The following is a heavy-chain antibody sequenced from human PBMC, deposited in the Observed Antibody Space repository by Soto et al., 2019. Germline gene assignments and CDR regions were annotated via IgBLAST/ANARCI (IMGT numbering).Heavy chain of an antibody. J-gene: IGHJ6*02. V-gene: IGHV3-23*01. CDR3: AKDGITMVRGVIVGGMDV. CDR1: WFAFLSYA. Sequence: GGSLNLSCADRWFAFLSYAMSRVGQAPGKGLEWVSAISGSGGSTYYADSVKGRFTISRDNSKNTLYLQMNSLRAEDTAVYYCAKDGITMVRGVIVGGMDVWGQGT. CDR2: ISGSGGST. D-gene: IGHD3-10*01.